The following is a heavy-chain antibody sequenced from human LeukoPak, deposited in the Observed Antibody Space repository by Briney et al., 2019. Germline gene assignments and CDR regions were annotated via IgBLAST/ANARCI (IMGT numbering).Heavy chain of an antibody. CDR2: IKQDGSEK. V-gene: IGHV3-7*02. Sequence: GGSLRLSCAASGFTFSSYWMSWVRQAPGKGLEWVANIKQDGSEKNYVDSVKGRFTISRDNAKNSLYLQMNSLRAEDTAVYYCARSGYYYYYGMDVWGQGTTVTVSS. CDR1: GFTFSSYW. J-gene: IGHJ6*02. D-gene: IGHD1-26*01. CDR3: ARSGYYYYYGMDV.